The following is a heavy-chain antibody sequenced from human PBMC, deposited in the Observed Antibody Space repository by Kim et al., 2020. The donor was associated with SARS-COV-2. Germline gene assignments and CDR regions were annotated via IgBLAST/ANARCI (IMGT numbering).Heavy chain of an antibody. CDR1: GGSISDYY. V-gene: IGHV4-59*01. CDR3: ARELHYYDTSGPVFDY. Sequence: SQTLSLTCTVSGGSISDYYWGWIRQPPGKGLEWLGYVFSSGNTKYNPSLKSRVTISVDISKNQFSLSLNSVTAADTAQYYCARELHYYDTSGPVFDYWGQ. J-gene: IGHJ4*02. CDR2: VFSSGNT. D-gene: IGHD3-22*01.